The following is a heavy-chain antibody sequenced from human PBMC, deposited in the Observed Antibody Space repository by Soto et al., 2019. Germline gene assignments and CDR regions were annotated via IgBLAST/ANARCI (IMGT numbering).Heavy chain of an antibody. CDR2: IYYSGST. V-gene: IGHV4-39*01. Sequence: KASETLPLTCTVSGGSISSSSYYWGWIRQPPGKGLEWIGSIYYSGSTYYNPSLKSRVTISVDTSKNQFSLKLSSVTAADTAVYYCARQSSSSWQRPDDYWGQGTLVTVSS. J-gene: IGHJ4*02. CDR1: GGSISSSSYY. D-gene: IGHD6-13*01. CDR3: ARQSSSSWQRPDDY.